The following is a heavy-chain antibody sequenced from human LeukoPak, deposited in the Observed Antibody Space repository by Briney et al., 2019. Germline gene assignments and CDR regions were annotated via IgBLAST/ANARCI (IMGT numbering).Heavy chain of an antibody. CDR3: ARGVDV. CDR2: IKEDGSEK. CDR1: GFTFSNAW. Sequence: GGSLRLSCAASGFTFSNAWMSWVRQAPGKGLEWVANIKEDGSEKYYVDSVKGRFTISRDNAKNSLYLQMNSLRAEDTAVYYCARGVDVWGQGTTVTVS. J-gene: IGHJ6*02. V-gene: IGHV3-7*04.